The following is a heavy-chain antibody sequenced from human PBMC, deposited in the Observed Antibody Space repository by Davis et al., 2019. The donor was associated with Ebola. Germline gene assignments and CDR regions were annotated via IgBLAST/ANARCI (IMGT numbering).Heavy chain of an antibody. CDR2: ISYTGTT. CDR1: GGSISSYF. V-gene: IGHV4-59*01. D-gene: IGHD3-16*01. J-gene: IGHJ3*02. Sequence: PSETLSLTCTVSGGSISSYFWSWIRQPPGKGLEWIGYISYTGTTNYNPSLRGRVTISVDTSKKQFSLKLTSVTAADTAVYYCARDSSRYDGAFDIWGQGTMVTVSS. CDR3: ARDSSRYDGAFDI.